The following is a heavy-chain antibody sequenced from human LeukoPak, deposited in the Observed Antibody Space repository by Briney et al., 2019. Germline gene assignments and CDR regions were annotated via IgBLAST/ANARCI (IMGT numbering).Heavy chain of an antibody. CDR2: IYTSGST. CDR1: GGSISSGSYY. D-gene: IGHD2/OR15-2a*01. Sequence: PSQTLSPTCTVSGGSISSGSYYWSWIRQPAGKGLEWIGRIYTSGSTNYNPSLKSRVTISVDTSKNQVSLKLTSVTAADTAVYYCAIHPSNSWYYFDYWDQGSLVTVSS. V-gene: IGHV4-61*02. CDR3: AIHPSNSWYYFDY. J-gene: IGHJ4*02.